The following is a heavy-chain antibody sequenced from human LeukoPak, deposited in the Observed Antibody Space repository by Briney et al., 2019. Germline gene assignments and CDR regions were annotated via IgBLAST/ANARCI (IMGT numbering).Heavy chain of an antibody. CDR2: ISTSGSTI. CDR1: GFTFSTYS. CDR3: ARFRGYISSWYVLDY. D-gene: IGHD6-13*01. J-gene: IGHJ4*02. V-gene: IGHV3-48*02. Sequence: PGGSLRLSCAASGFTFSTYSMNLVRQAPGKGLEWVSYISTSGSTIYYADSVKGRFTISRDNAKNSLYLQMNSLRDEDTATYYCARFRGYISSWYVLDYWGQGSLVTVSS.